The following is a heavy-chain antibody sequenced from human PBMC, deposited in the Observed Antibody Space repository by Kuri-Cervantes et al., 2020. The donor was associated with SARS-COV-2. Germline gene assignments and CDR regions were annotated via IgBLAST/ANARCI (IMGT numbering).Heavy chain of an antibody. J-gene: IGHJ4*02. Sequence: GGSLRLSCAASGFTSSSYGMHWVRQAPGKGLEWVAVISYDGSNKYYADSVKGRFTISRDNSKNTLYLQMNSLRAEDTAVYYCAKDQGGPVGATPDYWGQGTLVTVSS. CDR1: GFTSSSYG. CDR2: ISYDGSNK. D-gene: IGHD1-26*01. CDR3: AKDQGGPVGATPDY. V-gene: IGHV3-30*18.